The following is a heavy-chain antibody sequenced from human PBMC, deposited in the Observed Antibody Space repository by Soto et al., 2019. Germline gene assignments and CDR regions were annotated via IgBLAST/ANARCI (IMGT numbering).Heavy chain of an antibody. D-gene: IGHD2-2*02. J-gene: IGHJ4*02. V-gene: IGHV3-23*01. CDR1: GFTFSSYA. CDR3: ARDCSTTRCYS. Sequence: EVQLLESGGGLVQPGGSLRLSCAASGFTFSSYAMSWVRQAPGAGLEWVSGFSGSGSGTYYEKSVKGWVTFSRDNSKNTLYLQMHSLGGEDSAVYYCARDCSTTRCYSGGWGTLVTVSS. CDR2: FSGSGSGT.